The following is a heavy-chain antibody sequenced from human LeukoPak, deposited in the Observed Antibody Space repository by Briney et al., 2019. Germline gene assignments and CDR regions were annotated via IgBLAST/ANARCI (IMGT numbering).Heavy chain of an antibody. Sequence: ASVKVSCKASGYTFTGYYMHWVRQAPGQRLEWMGWINPNSGGTNYAQKFQGGVTMTRDTSISTAYMELSRLRSDDTAVYYCARGTGTTRWFDPWGQGTLVTVSS. CDR2: INPNSGGT. J-gene: IGHJ5*02. D-gene: IGHD1-7*01. CDR1: GYTFTGYY. CDR3: ARGTGTTRWFDP. V-gene: IGHV1-2*02.